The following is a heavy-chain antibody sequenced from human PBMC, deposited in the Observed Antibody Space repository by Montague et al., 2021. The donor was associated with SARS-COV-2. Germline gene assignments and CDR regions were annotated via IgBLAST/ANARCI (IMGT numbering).Heavy chain of an antibody. CDR1: GGSISSNSYY. D-gene: IGHD6-13*01. V-gene: IGHV4-39*07. J-gene: IGHJ6*02. Sequence: SETLSLTCTVSGGSISSNSYYWGWIRQPPGKGLEWIGSLYDSGSTYYNPSLKSRVSISVDTTKNQFSLKLSSVTAAGTAVYDCASVGSQQLVRYYGMDVWGQGTTVTVSS. CDR3: ASVGSQQLVRYYGMDV. CDR2: LYDSGST.